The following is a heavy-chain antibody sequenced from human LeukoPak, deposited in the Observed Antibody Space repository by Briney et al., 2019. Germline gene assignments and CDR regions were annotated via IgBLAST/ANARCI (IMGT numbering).Heavy chain of an antibody. J-gene: IGHJ6*02. Sequence: GGSLRLSCAASGFSFSSYAMSWVRQAPGKGLEWVSAISGSGGTTSYADSVKGRFTISRDNSKDTLYLQMDSLRAEDTAVYYCAKVGSSMSFYYYYGMDVWGQGTTVTVSS. V-gene: IGHV3-23*01. CDR3: AKVGSSMSFYYYYGMDV. D-gene: IGHD6-13*01. CDR1: GFSFSSYA. CDR2: ISGSGGTT.